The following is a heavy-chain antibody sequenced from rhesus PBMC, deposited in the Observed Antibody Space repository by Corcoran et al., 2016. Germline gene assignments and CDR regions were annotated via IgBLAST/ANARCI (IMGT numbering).Heavy chain of an antibody. D-gene: IGHD4-23*01. CDR3: ARIENTVTPDY. CDR1: GFSISTPGTG. Sequence: QVTLKESGPALVKPTQTLTLTCTFSGFSISTPGTGVGWIRQTPGKALEWLATIYCTDSKYYITSLKGRLTCPRDTSKNQVFLTLTNMDPVDTAAYYCARIENTVTPDYWGQGVLVTVSS. CDR2: IYCTDSK. V-gene: IGHV2-95*01. J-gene: IGHJ4*01.